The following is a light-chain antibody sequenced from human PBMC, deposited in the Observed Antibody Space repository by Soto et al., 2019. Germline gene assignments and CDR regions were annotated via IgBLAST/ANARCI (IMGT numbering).Light chain of an antibody. CDR3: ATWDDRLSDLV. V-gene: IGLV1-47*01. Sequence: QSVVTQPPSASGTHGQRVIITCSGRDSNIGSNFVYWYQQHPGTAPKLLIYKNDQRPSGVPERFAGSKSATSASLAVSGLRSEDEDDYHCATWDDRLSDLVFGGGTKLTVL. CDR2: KND. CDR1: DSNIGSNF. J-gene: IGLJ2*01.